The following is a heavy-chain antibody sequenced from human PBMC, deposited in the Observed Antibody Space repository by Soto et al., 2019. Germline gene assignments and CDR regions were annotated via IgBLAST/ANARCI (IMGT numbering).Heavy chain of an antibody. J-gene: IGHJ4*02. CDR1: GFTFSSYA. CDR2: ISYDGSNK. Sequence: QVQLVESGGGVVQPGRSLRLSCAASGFTFSSYAMHWVRQAPGKGLEWVAVISYDGSNKYYADSVKGRFTISTDNSKNTLYLQMSSLRAEDTAVYYCARDIVGAKNYWGQGTLVPVSS. CDR3: ARDIVGAKNY. D-gene: IGHD1-26*01. V-gene: IGHV3-30-3*01.